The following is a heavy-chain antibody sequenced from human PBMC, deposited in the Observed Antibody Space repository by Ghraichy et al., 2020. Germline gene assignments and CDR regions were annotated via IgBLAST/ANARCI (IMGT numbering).Heavy chain of an antibody. D-gene: IGHD6-13*01. CDR3: ARDSRILRQQLDYYGMDV. Sequence: SETLSLTCAVSGGSISSSNWWSWVRQPPGKGLEWIGEIYHSGSTNYNPTLKSRVTISVDKSKNQFSLKLSSVTAADTAVYYCARDSRILRQQLDYYGMDVWGQGTTVTVSS. CDR2: IYHSGST. J-gene: IGHJ6*02. CDR1: GGSISSSNW. V-gene: IGHV4-4*02.